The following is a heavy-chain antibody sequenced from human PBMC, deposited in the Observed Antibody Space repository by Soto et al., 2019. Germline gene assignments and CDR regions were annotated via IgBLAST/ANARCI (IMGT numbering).Heavy chain of an antibody. CDR1: GGSFSGYY. CDR2: IHYSGST. D-gene: IGHD6-13*01. CDR3: GSAHRDLQQLVHYYYSMDV. Sequence: TSETLSLTCAVYGGSFSGYYWSWIRQPPGKGLEWIVYIHYSGSTYHNPSLKSRVTISVDTSKNQFSLKLTSVTAADTAVYYCGSAHRDLQQLVHYYYSMDVWGQGTTVTVSS. J-gene: IGHJ6*02. V-gene: IGHV4-30-4*01.